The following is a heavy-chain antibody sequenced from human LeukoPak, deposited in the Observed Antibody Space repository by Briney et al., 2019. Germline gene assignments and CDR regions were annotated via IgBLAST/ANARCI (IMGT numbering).Heavy chain of an antibody. J-gene: IGHJ6*03. D-gene: IGHD5-18*01. V-gene: IGHV3-23*01. CDR1: GFTFSSYA. CDR3: AKGGYSNGRYYYYYMDV. CDR2: IGSSGDIT. Sequence: GGSLRLSCAASGFTFSSYAMSWVRQAPGMGLEWVSSIGSSGDITYYADSAKGRFTISRDNSKNTLYLQMNSLRAEDTAVYYCAKGGYSNGRYYYYYMDVWGEGTTVTVSS.